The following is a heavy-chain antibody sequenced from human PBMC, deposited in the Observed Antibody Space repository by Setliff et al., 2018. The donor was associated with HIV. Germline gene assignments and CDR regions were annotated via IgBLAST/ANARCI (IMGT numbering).Heavy chain of an antibody. CDR2: INPNRGGT. J-gene: IGHJ3*02. D-gene: IGHD6-19*01. Sequence: ASVKVSCKASGYTFTGYYMHWVRQAPGQGLEWMGWINPNRGGTNYAQKFQGRVTMTRNTSMSTAYMELSSLRSEDTAVCYCATTSSGWYGEPGVNAFDIWGQGTMVTVSS. V-gene: IGHV1-2*02. CDR1: GYTFTGYY. CDR3: ATTSSGWYGEPGVNAFDI.